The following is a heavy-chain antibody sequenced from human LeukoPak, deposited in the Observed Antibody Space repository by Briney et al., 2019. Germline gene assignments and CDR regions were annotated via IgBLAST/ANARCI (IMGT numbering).Heavy chain of an antibody. J-gene: IGHJ5*02. CDR1: GFTSSDYY. CDR3: ARGYSSSWYPKNWFDP. D-gene: IGHD6-13*01. CDR2: ISSSSSYT. Sequence: GGSLRLSCAASGFTSSDYYMSWIRQPPGKLLACVSYISSSSSYTNYADSVKGRFTISRDNAKNSLYLQMNSLRAEDTAVYYCARGYSSSWYPKNWFDPWGQGTLVTVSS. V-gene: IGHV3-11*06.